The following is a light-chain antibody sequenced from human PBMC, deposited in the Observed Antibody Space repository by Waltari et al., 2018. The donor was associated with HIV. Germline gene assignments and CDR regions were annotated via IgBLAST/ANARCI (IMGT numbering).Light chain of an antibody. CDR1: TSNIGNSY. CDR3: GTWDSSLSAVV. Sequence: QSVLTQPPSVSAAPGQKVTISCSGSTSNIGNSYVSWYQRLTGTAPKLLIYDDRERPYGIPDRFSGAKSGTSATLGITGLQTGDEADYYCGTWDSSLSAVVFGTGTKVTVL. J-gene: IGLJ1*01. CDR2: DDR. V-gene: IGLV1-51*01.